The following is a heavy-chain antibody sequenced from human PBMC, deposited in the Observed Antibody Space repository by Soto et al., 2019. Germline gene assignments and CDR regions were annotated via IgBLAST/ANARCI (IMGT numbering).Heavy chain of an antibody. CDR3: AAAGN. CDR1: GFSFSRYW. Sequence: TGGSLRLSCAASGFSFSRYWMSWVRQAPGKGPEWVANIKEDGSEKYYVDSVKGRFTISRDNAKNSLYLQMSSLRAEDTAVYYCAAAGNWGQGTQVTVSS. CDR2: IKEDGSEK. J-gene: IGHJ4*02. V-gene: IGHV3-7*01. D-gene: IGHD6-13*01.